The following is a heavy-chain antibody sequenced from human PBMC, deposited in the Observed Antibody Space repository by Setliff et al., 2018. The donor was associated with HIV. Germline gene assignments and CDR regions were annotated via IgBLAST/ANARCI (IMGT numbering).Heavy chain of an antibody. CDR1: GDSVSSRSYY. CDR2: IFYSGST. V-gene: IGHV4-61*01. Sequence: LSLTCTVSGDSVSSRSYYWSWIRQPPGEGLEWIGYIFYSGSTNYNPSLKSRVTISLDTSKNQFSLKLTSVTAADTAVYYCASAGSGTRAPPRYWGQGTLVTVSS. J-gene: IGHJ4*02. CDR3: ASAGSGTRAPPRY. D-gene: IGHD1-1*01.